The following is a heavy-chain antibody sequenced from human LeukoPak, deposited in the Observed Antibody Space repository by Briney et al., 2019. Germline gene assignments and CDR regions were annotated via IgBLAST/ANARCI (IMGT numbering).Heavy chain of an antibody. CDR2: IYYSGST. J-gene: IGHJ6*02. V-gene: IGHV4-59*01. D-gene: IGHD3-9*01. Sequence: SETLSLTCTVSGGSISSYYWSWIRQPPGKGLEWIGYIYYSGSTNYNPSLKSRVTISVDTSKNQFSLKLSSVTAADTAVYYCARATYDILTGATPMDVRGQGTTVTVSS. CDR1: GGSISSYY. CDR3: ARATYDILTGATPMDV.